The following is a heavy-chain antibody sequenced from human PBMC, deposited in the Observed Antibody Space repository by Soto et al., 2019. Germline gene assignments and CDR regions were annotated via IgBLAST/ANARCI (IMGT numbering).Heavy chain of an antibody. CDR1: GNNVPSNIAA. D-gene: IGHD3-16*01. V-gene: IGHV6-1*01. J-gene: IGHJ4*02. CDR2: TYYRSKWYN. Sequence: SETLSITCSRFGNNVPSNIAAWDWIRQSPSRGLEWLGRTYYRSKWYNDYAVSVKSRITVTPDTSKNQFSLHLNSVTPEETAVYYYASVCSHYDSSYSFFDDWGQRSPVTVSS. CDR3: ASVCSHYDSSYSFFDD.